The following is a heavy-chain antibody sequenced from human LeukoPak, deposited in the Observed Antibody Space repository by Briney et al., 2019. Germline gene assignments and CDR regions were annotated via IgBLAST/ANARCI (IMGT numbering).Heavy chain of an antibody. V-gene: IGHV1-2*02. CDR2: INPNSGGT. CDR1: GYTFTGYY. D-gene: IGHD2-15*01. J-gene: IGHJ4*02. CDR3: ARGSLVVAASYYFDY. Sequence: ASVKVSCKASGYTFTGYYMHWVRQAPGQGLEWMGWINPNSGGTNYAQKFQGRVTMTRDTSISTAYMELSSLRSEDTAVYYCARGSLVVAASYYFDYWGQGTLVTVSS.